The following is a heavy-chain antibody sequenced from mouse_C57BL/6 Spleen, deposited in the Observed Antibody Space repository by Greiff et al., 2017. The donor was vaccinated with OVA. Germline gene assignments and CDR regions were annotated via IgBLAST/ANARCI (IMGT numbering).Heavy chain of an antibody. CDR2: ISYDGSN. D-gene: IGHD2-3*01. Sequence: EVKLQESGPGLVKPSQSLSLTCSVTGYSITSGYYWHWIRQFPGNKLEWMGYISYDGSNNYNPSLKNRISITRDTSKNQFFLKLNSVTTEDTATYYCARGGLLYYVDYWGQGTTLTVSS. V-gene: IGHV3-6*01. CDR3: ARGGLLYYVDY. CDR1: GYSITSGYY. J-gene: IGHJ2*01.